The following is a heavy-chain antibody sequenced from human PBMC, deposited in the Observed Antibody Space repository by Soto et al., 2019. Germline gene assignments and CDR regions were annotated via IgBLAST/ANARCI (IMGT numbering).Heavy chain of an antibody. Sequence: QVQLVESGGGVVQPGRSLRLSCAASGFTFSSYAMHWVRQAPGKGLEWVAVISYDGSNKYYADSVKGRFTISRDNSKNTLYLQMNSLRAEDTAVYYCAAAPRRYFDLWGRGTLVTVAS. CDR1: GFTFSSYA. J-gene: IGHJ2*01. V-gene: IGHV3-30-3*01. CDR3: AAAPRRYFDL. CDR2: ISYDGSNK.